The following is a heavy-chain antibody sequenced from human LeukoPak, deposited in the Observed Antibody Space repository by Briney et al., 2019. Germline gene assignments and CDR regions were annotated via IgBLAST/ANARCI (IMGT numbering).Heavy chain of an antibody. CDR2: IWYDGSNK. CDR3: ARDRTTVTSHFDY. CDR1: GFTFSSYG. Sequence: PGRSLRLSCAASGFTFSSYGMHWVRQAPGKGLEWVAVIWYDGSNKYYADSVKGRFTISRDNSKNTLYLQMNSLRAEDTAVYYCARDRTTVTSHFDYWGQGTLVTVSS. D-gene: IGHD4-11*01. V-gene: IGHV3-33*01. J-gene: IGHJ4*02.